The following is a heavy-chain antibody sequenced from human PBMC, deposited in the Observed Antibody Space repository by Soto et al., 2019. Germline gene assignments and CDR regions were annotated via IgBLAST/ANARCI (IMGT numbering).Heavy chain of an antibody. V-gene: IGHV1-69*01. CDR3: ARDGGTHSGGIDY. Sequence: QVQLVQSGAEVKKPGSSVKVSCKASGGTFSSYSINWVRQAPGQGLEWMGEIIPIFGTANYAQKFQGRVTRTADESTSTAYMELSSLRSEDTAVYYCARDGGTHSGGIDYWGQGTLVTVSS. D-gene: IGHD1-26*01. CDR2: IIPIFGTA. J-gene: IGHJ4*02. CDR1: GGTFSSYS.